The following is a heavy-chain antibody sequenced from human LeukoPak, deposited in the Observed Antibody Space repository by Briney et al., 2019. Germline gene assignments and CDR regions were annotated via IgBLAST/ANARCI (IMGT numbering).Heavy chain of an antibody. V-gene: IGHV1-2*02. Sequence: ASVKVSCKASGYTFTGYYMHWVRQVPGQGLEWMGWINPNSGGTNYAQKSQGRVTMTRDTSISTAYMELSRLRSDDTAVYYCARSYWDYYFDYWGQGTLVTVSS. J-gene: IGHJ4*02. CDR1: GYTFTGYY. D-gene: IGHD1-26*01. CDR2: INPNSGGT. CDR3: ARSYWDYYFDY.